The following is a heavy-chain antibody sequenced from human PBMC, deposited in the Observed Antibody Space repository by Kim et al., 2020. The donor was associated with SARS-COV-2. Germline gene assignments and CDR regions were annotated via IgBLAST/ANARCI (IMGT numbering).Heavy chain of an antibody. Sequence: SETLSLTCAVSGGSISSYYWSWIRQPPGKGLEWIGHIYYSGSTKYNPSLKSRVTISIDKSNNQFSLRLSSVTAADSAVYYCARDQGYCSGGSCLNWFDPWRQGTLVTVSS. CDR3: ARDQGYCSGGSCLNWFDP. CDR2: IYYSGST. D-gene: IGHD2-15*01. J-gene: IGHJ5*02. CDR1: GGSISSYY. V-gene: IGHV4-59*01.